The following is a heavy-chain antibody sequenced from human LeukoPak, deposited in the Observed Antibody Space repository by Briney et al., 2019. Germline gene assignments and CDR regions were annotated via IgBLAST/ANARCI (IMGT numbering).Heavy chain of an antibody. V-gene: IGHV3-30-3*01. CDR3: ARDQYSSGWYGSFDY. CDR1: GFTLSNYA. Sequence: PGRSLRLSFAASGFTLSNYAMHWVRQAPGKGLDWMAVISYDETNKYYADSVKGRFTISRDISKNTLHLQMNSLRAEDTAVYYCARDQYSSGWYGSFDYWGQGTLVTVSS. D-gene: IGHD6-19*01. J-gene: IGHJ4*02. CDR2: ISYDETNK.